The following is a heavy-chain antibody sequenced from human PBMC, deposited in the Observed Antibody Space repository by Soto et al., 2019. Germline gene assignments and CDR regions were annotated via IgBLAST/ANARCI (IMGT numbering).Heavy chain of an antibody. J-gene: IGHJ4*02. CDR2: VSGSGNNT. CDR3: ARKSRDRDC. CDR1: GFSFSNYA. D-gene: IGHD3-22*01. V-gene: IGHV3-23*01. Sequence: EVKLLESGGGLVQPGGSLRLSCAASGFSFSNYAMTWVRQAPGKGLECVSSVSGSGNNTYYADSMKGHFNISRDNSKTTLYLQMNGLRPEDTAVYYCARKSRDRDCWGQGTLVTVSA.